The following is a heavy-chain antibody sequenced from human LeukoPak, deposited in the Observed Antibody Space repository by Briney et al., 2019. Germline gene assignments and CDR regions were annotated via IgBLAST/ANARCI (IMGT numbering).Heavy chain of an antibody. V-gene: IGHV3-23*01. D-gene: IGHD6-6*01. Sequence: GGSLRLSCAASGFDFSTYAMTWVRQAPGKGLEWVSSISGSGGGSYYADSVKGRFTISRDNSKNTLYLQMNSLRAEDTAVYSCAKRRIASPDYYYHYMDVWGKGTTVTVSS. J-gene: IGHJ6*03. CDR1: GFDFSTYA. CDR3: AKRRIASPDYYYHYMDV. CDR2: ISGSGGGS.